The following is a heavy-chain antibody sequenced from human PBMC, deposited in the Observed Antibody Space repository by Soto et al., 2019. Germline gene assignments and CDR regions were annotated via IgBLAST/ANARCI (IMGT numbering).Heavy chain of an antibody. Sequence: QVQLVQSGAEVKKPGASVKVSCKASGYTFTSYGISWVRQAPGQGLDWMGWISAYNGNTNYAQKLQGRVTMTTDTSTCTAYMELTSQRSDDTAVYYCARGRPYYDSSGYYHVADYWGQGTLVTVSS. V-gene: IGHV1-18*01. CDR3: ARGRPYYDSSGYYHVADY. J-gene: IGHJ4*02. CDR2: ISAYNGNT. D-gene: IGHD3-22*01. CDR1: GYTFTSYG.